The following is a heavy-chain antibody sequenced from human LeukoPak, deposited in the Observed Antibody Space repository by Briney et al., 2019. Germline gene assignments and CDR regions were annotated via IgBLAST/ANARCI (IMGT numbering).Heavy chain of an antibody. Sequence: PGGSLRLSCAASGLTFSSHWMHWVRQAPGKGLEWVAVIWFDGSNKHYADSVKGRFTISRDNSENTLYLQMNSLRAEDTAVYYCARDPSYCSSTSCYVGSPLYYYYPMDVWGQGTTVTVSS. D-gene: IGHD2-2*01. CDR2: IWFDGSNK. V-gene: IGHV3-33*08. J-gene: IGHJ6*02. CDR3: ARDPSYCSSTSCYVGSPLYYYYPMDV. CDR1: GLTFSSHW.